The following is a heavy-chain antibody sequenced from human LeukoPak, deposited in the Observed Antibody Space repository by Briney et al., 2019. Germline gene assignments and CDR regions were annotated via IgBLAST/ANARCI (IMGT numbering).Heavy chain of an antibody. J-gene: IGHJ4*02. V-gene: IGHV4-61*02. CDR3: ASEGTHGVRGVYYFDY. CDR1: GGSISSGSYY. Sequence: PSQTLSLTCTVSGGSISSGSYYWSWIRQPAGKGLEWIRRIYTSGSTNYNPSLKSRVTISVDTSKSQFSLKLSSVTGADTAVYYWASEGTHGVRGVYYFDYWGQGTLVTVSS. CDR2: IYTSGST. D-gene: IGHD3-10*01.